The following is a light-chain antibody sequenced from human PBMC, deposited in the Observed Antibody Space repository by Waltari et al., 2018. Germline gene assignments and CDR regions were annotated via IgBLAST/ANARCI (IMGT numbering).Light chain of an antibody. CDR1: NVGRKD. V-gene: IGLV3-9*01. Sequence: SYELTQPLSVSVALGQTARITCGGNNVGRKDVHWYQQKPGQAPVLVNRPSGIRERFSRSNSGNTATLTISRAQAGDEADYYGQVYDSNTWVFGGGTKLTVL. J-gene: IGLJ3*02. CDR3: QVYDSNTWV.